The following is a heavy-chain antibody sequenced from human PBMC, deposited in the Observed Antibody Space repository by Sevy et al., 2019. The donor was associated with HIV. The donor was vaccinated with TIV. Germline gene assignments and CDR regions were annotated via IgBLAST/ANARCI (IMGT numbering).Heavy chain of an antibody. D-gene: IGHD3-22*01. Sequence: GGSVRLSCAASGFTFSSYWMHWVRQAPGKGLVWVSRINSDGSSTSYADSVKGRFTISRDNAKNTLYLQMNSLRAEDTAVYYCASAPYYYDSSGYLFDYWGQGTLVTVSS. V-gene: IGHV3-74*01. CDR3: ASAPYYYDSSGYLFDY. CDR1: GFTFSSYW. J-gene: IGHJ4*02. CDR2: INSDGSST.